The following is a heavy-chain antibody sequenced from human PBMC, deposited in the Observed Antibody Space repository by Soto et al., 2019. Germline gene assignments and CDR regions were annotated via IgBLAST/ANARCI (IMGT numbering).Heavy chain of an antibody. D-gene: IGHD6-13*01. V-gene: IGHV1-69*01. CDR1: GGNFSRNG. CDR2: IIPIFGTT. Sequence: QVQLEQSGAEVRKPGSSVKISCKTSGGNFSRNGISWVRQAPGQGLEWMGGIIPIFGTTNYAHKFRGRVTVTADESTGTVYMVMNSLRSEDTAVYYCARASDSTWYNWFDPWGQGTLVTVSS. CDR3: ARASDSTWYNWFDP. J-gene: IGHJ5*02.